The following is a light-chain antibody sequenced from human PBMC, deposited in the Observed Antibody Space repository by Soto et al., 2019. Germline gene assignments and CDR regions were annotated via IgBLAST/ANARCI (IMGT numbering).Light chain of an antibody. Sequence: IHLTHSPSSLSASLGDKVTITCRASQSISSYLKWFQQKPGKAPNLLIYDASSLESGVPSRFSGSGSGTEFTLTISSLQPDDFATYYCQQYNSYRWTFGQGTKVEIK. CDR2: DAS. V-gene: IGKV1-5*01. J-gene: IGKJ1*01. CDR3: QQYNSYRWT. CDR1: QSISSY.